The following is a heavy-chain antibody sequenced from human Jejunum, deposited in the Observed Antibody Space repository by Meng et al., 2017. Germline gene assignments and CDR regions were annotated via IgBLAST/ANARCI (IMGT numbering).Heavy chain of an antibody. CDR1: GFSLRDHE. CDR3: SRGPYTTGWAYNWYDP. Sequence: GESLKISCVVSGFSLRDHEMAWVRKAPGRGLEWISYITGAGTVMHYADSVRGRFTVSRDNAKNSVYLQMNSLRDEDTAIYYCSRGPYTTGWAYNWYDPWGQGTLVTVSS. D-gene: IGHD6-19*01. J-gene: IGHJ5*02. V-gene: IGHV3-48*03. CDR2: ITGAGTVM.